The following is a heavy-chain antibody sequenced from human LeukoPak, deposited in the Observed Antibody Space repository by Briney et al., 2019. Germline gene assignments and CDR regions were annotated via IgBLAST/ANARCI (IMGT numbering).Heavy chain of an antibody. D-gene: IGHD3-22*01. J-gene: IGHJ4*02. CDR1: GFTVSSNY. Sequence: PGGSLRLSCAASGFTVSSNYMSWVRQAPGKGLEWVSVIYTDGRTYYADSVKGRFSISRDNSKNTLYLQMNSLRAKDTAVYYCARGLYYYDSSGYYYYWGQGTLVTVSS. V-gene: IGHV3-53*01. CDR2: IYTDGRT. CDR3: ARGLYYYDSSGYYYY.